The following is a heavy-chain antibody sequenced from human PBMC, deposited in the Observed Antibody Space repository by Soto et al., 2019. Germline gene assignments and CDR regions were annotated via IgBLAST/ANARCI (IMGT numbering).Heavy chain of an antibody. CDR1: GGSVSSGSYY. J-gene: IGHJ4*02. D-gene: IGHD3-10*01. V-gene: IGHV4-61*01. CDR2: IYYSGST. Sequence: SETLSLTCTVSGGSVSSGSYYWSWIRQPPGKGLEWIGYIYYSGSTNYNPSLKSRVTISVDTSKNQFSLKLSSVTAADTAVYYCARDHLITMVRGVTTWGQGTLVTVSS. CDR3: ARDHLITMVRGVTT.